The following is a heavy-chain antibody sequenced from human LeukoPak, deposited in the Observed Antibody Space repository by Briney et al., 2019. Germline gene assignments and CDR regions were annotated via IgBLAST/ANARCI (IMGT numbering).Heavy chain of an antibody. D-gene: IGHD1-26*01. Sequence: PSETLSLTCTVSGGSISSYYWSWIRQPPGKGLEWIGYIYYSGSTNYNPSLKSRVTISVDTSKNQFSLKLGSVTAADTAVYYCARTSSPSGSTGFDYWGQGTLVTVSS. CDR3: ARTSSPSGSTGFDY. J-gene: IGHJ4*02. V-gene: IGHV4-59*01. CDR1: GGSISSYY. CDR2: IYYSGST.